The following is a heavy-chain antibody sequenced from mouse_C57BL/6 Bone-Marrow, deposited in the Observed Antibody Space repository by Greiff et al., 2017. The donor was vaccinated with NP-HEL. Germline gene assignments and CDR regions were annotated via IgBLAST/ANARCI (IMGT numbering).Heavy chain of an antibody. CDR3: ASPYYYGSSYGFAY. Sequence: VQLQQPGAELVKPGASVKLSCKASGYTFTSYWMHWVQQRPGQGLEWIGMIHPNSGTTNYNEMIKSKATLTVDSSSRTAYMQLSSLTSEDSAVYYCASPYYYGSSYGFAYWGQGTLVTVSA. V-gene: IGHV1-64*01. J-gene: IGHJ3*01. CDR1: GYTFTSYW. D-gene: IGHD1-1*01. CDR2: IHPNSGTT.